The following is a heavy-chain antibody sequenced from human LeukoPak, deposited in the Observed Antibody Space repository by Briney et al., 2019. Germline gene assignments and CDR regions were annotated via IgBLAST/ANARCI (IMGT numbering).Heavy chain of an antibody. CDR2: IWYDGSNK. CDR1: GFTFSSYG. D-gene: IGHD3-22*01. V-gene: IGHV3-33*08. CDR3: ARDFPTDSSGYPDAFDI. Sequence: PGRSLRLSCAASGFTFSSYGMHWVRQAPGKGLEWVAVIWYDGSNKYYADSVKGRFTISRDNSKNTLYLQMNSLRAEDTAVYYCARDFPTDSSGYPDAFDIWGQGTMVTVSS. J-gene: IGHJ3*02.